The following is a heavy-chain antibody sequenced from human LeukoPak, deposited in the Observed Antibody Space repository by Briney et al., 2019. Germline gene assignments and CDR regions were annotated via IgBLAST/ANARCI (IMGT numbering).Heavy chain of an antibody. CDR2: INPNSGGT. Sequence: ASVKVSCKASGYTFTGYYMHWVRQAPGQGLEWMGWINPNSGGTNYAQKFQGRVTMTRDTSISTAYMELSRLRSDDTAVYYCASGYCSSTSCLLPDYYYYMDVWGKGTTVTVSS. D-gene: IGHD2-2*01. J-gene: IGHJ6*03. V-gene: IGHV1-2*02. CDR3: ASGYCSSTSCLLPDYYYYMDV. CDR1: GYTFTGYY.